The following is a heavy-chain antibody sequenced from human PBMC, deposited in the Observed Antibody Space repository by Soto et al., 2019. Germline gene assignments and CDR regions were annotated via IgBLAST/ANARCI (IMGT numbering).Heavy chain of an antibody. CDR3: ARVPGRL. V-gene: IGHV3-53*02. CDR2: VYSGGAT. J-gene: IGHJ4*02. Sequence: QLVETGGGLIQPGTSLRLSCAASGFSISRNYMTWVRQAPGKGLEWVSFVYSGGATFYSDSVKGRFILSRDDSQNNMSLQMNNLRAEDTTVYYCARVPGRLWGRGTLVTVAS. CDR1: GFSISRNY. D-gene: IGHD3-10*01.